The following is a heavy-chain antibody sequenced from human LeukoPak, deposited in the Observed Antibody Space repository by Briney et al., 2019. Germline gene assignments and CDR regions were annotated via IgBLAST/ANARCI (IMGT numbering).Heavy chain of an antibody. J-gene: IGHJ4*02. CDR2: ISWNSGSI. Sequence: GGSLRLSCAASGFTFDDYAMHWVRQAPGKGLEWVSGISWNSGSIGYADSVKGRFTISRDNAKNSLYLQMNSLRAEDTALYYCAKDNRRAVAGTIDYWGQGTLVTVSS. D-gene: IGHD6-19*01. CDR3: AKDNRRAVAGTIDY. V-gene: IGHV3-9*01. CDR1: GFTFDDYA.